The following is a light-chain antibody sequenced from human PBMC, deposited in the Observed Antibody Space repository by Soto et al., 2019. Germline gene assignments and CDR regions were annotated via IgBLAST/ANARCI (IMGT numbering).Light chain of an antibody. CDR2: DAS. Sequence: EIVLTQSPATLFLSPGERATLSCRASQSVSSYLAWYQQKPGQAPRLLIYDASSRATGIPARFSGSGSGTDFTLTISSLEPEDFAVYYCQQRSNWLFGGGTKVEIK. CDR1: QSVSSY. J-gene: IGKJ4*01. CDR3: QQRSNWL. V-gene: IGKV3-11*01.